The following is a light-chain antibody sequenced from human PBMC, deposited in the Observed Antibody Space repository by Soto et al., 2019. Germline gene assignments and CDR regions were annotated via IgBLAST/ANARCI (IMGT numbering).Light chain of an antibody. CDR1: HRVDDSH. CDR2: GAS. J-gene: IGKJ5*01. V-gene: IGKV3-20*01. CDR3: QQYRMSPNT. Sequence: EVVLTQSPCALSFSPVERSTLSCIASHRVDDSHLAWYQLRPGQAPRLLIYGASTRATGIPDRFSGSGSGTDFSLTIRGLKPEDFAVYYCQQYRMSPNTFGQGTRLEIK.